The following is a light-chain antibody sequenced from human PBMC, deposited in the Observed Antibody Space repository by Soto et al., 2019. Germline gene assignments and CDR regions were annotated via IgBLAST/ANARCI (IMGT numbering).Light chain of an antibody. V-gene: IGKV3-20*01. CDR3: QQYDSSPIT. Sequence: EIVLTQSPGTLSLSPGERATLSCRASQSVSSSYLAWYQQKPGRAPRLLIYGASSRATGIPDRFSGSGSGTDFTLTISRLEPEDFAVYYCQQYDSSPITFGQGTPLGIK. CDR1: QSVSSSY. J-gene: IGKJ5*01. CDR2: GAS.